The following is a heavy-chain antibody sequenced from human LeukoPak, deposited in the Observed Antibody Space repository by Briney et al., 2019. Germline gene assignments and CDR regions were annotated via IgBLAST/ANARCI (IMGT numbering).Heavy chain of an antibody. D-gene: IGHD3-16*01. CDR1: GGSFSGYY. J-gene: IGHJ5*02. CDR2: ISHSGST. V-gene: IGHV4-34*01. CDR3: ARSRGGYGDYGSWFDP. Sequence: SETLSLTCAVHGGSFSGYYWSWIRQPPGKGLEWIGEISHSGSTNYNPSHKSRVTISVDTSENQFSLTLNSVTAADTAVYYCARSRGGYGDYGSWFDPWGQGILVTVSS.